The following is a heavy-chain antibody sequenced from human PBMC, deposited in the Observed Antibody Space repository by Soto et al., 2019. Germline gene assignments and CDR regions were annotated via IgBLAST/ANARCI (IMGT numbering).Heavy chain of an antibody. CDR3: ARGRLHDIVVVVAATDEYFQH. CDR2: IWYDGSNK. V-gene: IGHV3-33*01. Sequence: GGSLRLSCAASGFTFSSYGMHWVRQAPGKGLEWVAVIWYDGSNKYYADSVKGRFTISRDNSKNTLYLQMNSLRAEDTAVYYCARGRLHDIVVVVAATDEYFQHWGQGTLVTVSS. D-gene: IGHD2-15*01. CDR1: GFTFSSYG. J-gene: IGHJ1*01.